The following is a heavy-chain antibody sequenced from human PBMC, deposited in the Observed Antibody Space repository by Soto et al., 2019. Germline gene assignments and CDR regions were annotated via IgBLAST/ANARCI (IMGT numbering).Heavy chain of an antibody. CDR1: GGSINGYY. V-gene: IGHV4-59*08. CDR2: VYYRGNT. CDR3: ARTKTGYALDI. J-gene: IGHJ3*02. D-gene: IGHD2-8*01. Sequence: PSETLSLTCTVSGGSINGYYWTWIRQPPGKGLEWVGFVYYRGNTNYHPSLKSRVTISLDMSKNHFALKLNSVTAADTAVYYCARTKTGYALDIWGQGTMVTVSS.